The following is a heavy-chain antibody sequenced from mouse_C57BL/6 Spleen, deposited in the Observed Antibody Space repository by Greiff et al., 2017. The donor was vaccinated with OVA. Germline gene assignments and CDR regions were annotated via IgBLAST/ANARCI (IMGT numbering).Heavy chain of an antibody. J-gene: IGHJ1*03. V-gene: IGHV2-9-1*01. Sequence: VQLQESGPGLVAPSQRLSITCTVSGFSLTSYAISWVRQPPGKGLEWLGVIWTGGGTNYNSALKSRLSISKDNSKSQVFLKMNSLQTDDTARYYCAREIYYYGSSYWYFDVWGTGTTVTVSS. CDR1: GFSLTSYA. CDR3: AREIYYYGSSYWYFDV. D-gene: IGHD1-1*01. CDR2: IWTGGGT.